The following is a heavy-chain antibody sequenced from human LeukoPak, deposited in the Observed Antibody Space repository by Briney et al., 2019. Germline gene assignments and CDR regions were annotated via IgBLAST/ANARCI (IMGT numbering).Heavy chain of an antibody. CDR2: ISAYNGNT. CDR1: GYTFTSYG. D-gene: IGHD2-2*01. Sequence: VKVSCKASGYTFTSYGISWVRQAPGQGLEWMGWISAYNGNTNYAQKLQGRVTMTTDTSTSTAYMELRSLRSDDTAVYYCARADLMVVPAAHNTRPLDYWGQGTLVTVSS. J-gene: IGHJ4*02. CDR3: ARADLMVVPAAHNTRPLDY. V-gene: IGHV1-18*01.